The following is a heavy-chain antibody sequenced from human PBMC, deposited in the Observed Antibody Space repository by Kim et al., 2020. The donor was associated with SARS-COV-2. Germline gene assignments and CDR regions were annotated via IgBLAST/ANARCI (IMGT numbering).Heavy chain of an antibody. J-gene: IGHJ4*02. D-gene: IGHD1-26*01. Sequence: TYYNPSLKSRVTISVDTSKNQFSLKLSSVTAADTAVYYCARKLGATHDYWGQGTLVTVSS. V-gene: IGHV4-31*02. CDR2: T. CDR3: ARKLGATHDY.